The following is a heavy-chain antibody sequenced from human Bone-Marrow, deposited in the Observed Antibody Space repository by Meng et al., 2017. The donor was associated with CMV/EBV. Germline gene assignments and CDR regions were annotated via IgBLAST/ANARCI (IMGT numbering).Heavy chain of an antibody. Sequence: TVSGGSISSGDYFWNWIRQPPGKGLEWIGYIYHSGTTYYKPSLRSRITISVDTSKNQFSLNLTSVTAADTAVYYCASLGLQGNSFDFWGQGSLVTVSS. D-gene: IGHD7-27*01. CDR3: ASLGLQGNSFDF. CDR2: IYHSGTT. J-gene: IGHJ4*02. V-gene: IGHV4-30-4*08. CDR1: GGSISSGDYF.